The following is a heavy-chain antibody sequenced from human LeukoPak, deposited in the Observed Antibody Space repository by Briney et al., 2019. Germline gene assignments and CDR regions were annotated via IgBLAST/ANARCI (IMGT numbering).Heavy chain of an antibody. CDR2: IHSGGST. J-gene: IGHJ3*02. Sequence: GGSLRLSCAASGFTVSSNYMSWVRQAPGKGLEWVSVIHSGGSTYYADSVKGRFTISRDNSKNTVSLQMNSLRVEDTAVYYCARGYARGVMTDAFDIWGQGTMVTVSP. V-gene: IGHV3-66*01. CDR1: GFTVSSNY. D-gene: IGHD3-10*02. CDR3: ARGYARGVMTDAFDI.